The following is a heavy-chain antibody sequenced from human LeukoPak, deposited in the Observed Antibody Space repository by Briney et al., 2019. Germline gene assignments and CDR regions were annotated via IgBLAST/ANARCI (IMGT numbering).Heavy chain of an antibody. D-gene: IGHD4-11*01. CDR3: AREGTTVGHDFDY. V-gene: IGHV3-21*01. J-gene: IGHJ4*02. CDR2: ISTSSSYI. CDR1: GFTFSSYS. Sequence: GGSLRLSCAASGFTFSSYSMNWVRQASGKGLEWVSSISTSSSYIYYADSLKGRFTISRDNDKNSLYLQMDSLRAEDTAVYYCAREGTTVGHDFDYWGQGTLVTVSS.